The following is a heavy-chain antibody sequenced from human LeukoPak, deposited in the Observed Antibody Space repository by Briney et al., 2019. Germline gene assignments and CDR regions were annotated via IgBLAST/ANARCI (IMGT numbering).Heavy chain of an antibody. Sequence: GESLKISCKGSAYSFTNYWISWVRQTPGKGLEWMGRIYPGDSQTNYSPSFQGHVTISADKSISNAYLQWSSLKASDTAMYYCARHSSVLNAFDPWGQGTLVTVSS. CDR1: AYSFTNYW. CDR2: IYPGDSQT. J-gene: IGHJ5*02. CDR3: ARHSSVLNAFDP. V-gene: IGHV5-10-1*01. D-gene: IGHD3-22*01.